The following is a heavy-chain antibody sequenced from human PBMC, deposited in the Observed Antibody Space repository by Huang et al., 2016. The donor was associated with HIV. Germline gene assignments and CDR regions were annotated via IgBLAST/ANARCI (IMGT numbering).Heavy chain of an antibody. D-gene: IGHD3-22*01. CDR3: TTHLDYYDSSGYYFGNY. CDR2: IKRKTDGGTT. J-gene: IGHJ4*02. Sequence: EVQLVESGGGLVKPVGSLRLSCAASGFTFSKAWMSWVRQAPGKGREWVGRIKRKTDGGTTDYTAPVKGRFTISRDDSRNTLYLQMNSLKTEDTAVYYCTTHLDYYDSSGYYFGNYWGQGTLVTVSS. CDR1: GFTFSKAW. V-gene: IGHV3-15*01.